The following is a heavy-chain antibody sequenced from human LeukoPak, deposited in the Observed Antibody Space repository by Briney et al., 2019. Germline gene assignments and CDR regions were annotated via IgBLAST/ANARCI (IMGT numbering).Heavy chain of an antibody. CDR1: GFTFNNAG. J-gene: IGHJ4*02. CDR3: TTWTYDSSGSYFDY. CDR2: IKSKTDGGTT. V-gene: IGHV3-15*01. D-gene: IGHD3-22*01. Sequence: GGSLRLSCAASGFTFNNAGMNWIRQAPGKGLEWVCRIKSKTDGGTTDYATPVKGRFAISRDDSKNTLYLQMNSLRTDDTAVYYCTTWTYDSSGSYFDYWGQGTLVSVSS.